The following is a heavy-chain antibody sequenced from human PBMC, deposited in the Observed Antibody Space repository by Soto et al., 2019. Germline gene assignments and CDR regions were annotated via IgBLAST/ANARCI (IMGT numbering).Heavy chain of an antibody. D-gene: IGHD3-16*02. CDR1: GGSVSSGSYY. J-gene: IGHJ3*02. CDR3: ARDLCDYVWGSYRGDAFDI. V-gene: IGHV4-61*01. CDR2: IYYSGST. Sequence: SETLSLTCTVSGGSVSSGSYYWSWIRQPPGKGLEWIGYIYYSGSTNYNPSLKSRVTISVDTSKNQFSLKLSSVTAADTAVYYCARDLCDYVWGSYRGDAFDIWGQGTMVTVSS.